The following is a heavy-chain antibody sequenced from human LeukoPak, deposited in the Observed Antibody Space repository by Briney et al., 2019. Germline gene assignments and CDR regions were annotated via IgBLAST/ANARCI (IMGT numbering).Heavy chain of an antibody. Sequence: GGSLRLSCAASGFTFSSYAMSWVRQAPGKGLEWVSVISDSGGSTYYADSVKGRFTISKDNSKNTLYLQMNSLRAEDTAVYYCARDPYGFGELYYWGQGTLVTVSS. J-gene: IGHJ4*02. D-gene: IGHD3-10*01. CDR3: ARDPYGFGELYY. CDR1: GFTFSSYA. V-gene: IGHV3-23*01. CDR2: ISDSGGST.